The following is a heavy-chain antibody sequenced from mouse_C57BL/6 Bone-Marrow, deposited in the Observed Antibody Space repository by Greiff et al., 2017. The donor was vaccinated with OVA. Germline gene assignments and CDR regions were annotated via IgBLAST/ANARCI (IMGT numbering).Heavy chain of an antibody. V-gene: IGHV1-69*01. J-gene: IGHJ2*01. CDR1: GYTFTSYW. D-gene: IGHD1-1*02. CDR2: IDPSDSYT. CDR3: ALHYGNYFDY. Sequence: QVQLKQSGAELVMPGASVKLSCKASGYTFTSYWMHWVKQRPGQGLEWIGEIDPSDSYTNYNQKFKGKSTLTVDKSSSTAYMQLSSLTSEDSAVYYCALHYGNYFDYWGQGTTLTVSS.